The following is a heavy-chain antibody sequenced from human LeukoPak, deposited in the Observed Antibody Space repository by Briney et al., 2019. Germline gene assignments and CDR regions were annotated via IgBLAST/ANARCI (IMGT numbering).Heavy chain of an antibody. CDR3: ASFCSSTSCYNSANWFDP. J-gene: IGHJ5*02. CDR2: IYYSGST. D-gene: IGHD2-2*02. CDR1: GGSICSGDYY. V-gene: IGHV4-30-4*08. Sequence: KSSETLSLTCTVSGGSICSGDYYWSWIRQPPGKGLEWIGYIYYSGSTYYNPSLKSRVTISVDTSKNQFSLKLSSVTAADTAVYYCASFCSSTSCYNSANWFDPWGQGTLVTVSS.